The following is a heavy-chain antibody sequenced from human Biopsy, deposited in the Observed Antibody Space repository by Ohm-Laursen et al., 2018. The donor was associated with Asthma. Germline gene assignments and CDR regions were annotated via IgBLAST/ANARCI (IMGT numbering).Heavy chain of an antibody. V-gene: IGHV3-48*04. CDR1: GFTFSSYG. Sequence: SLRLSCSASGFTFSSYGMYWVRQAPGKGLEWVSYISSSSSTIYYADSVEGRFTISRDNAKNSVFLHMDSLRPEDTAFYYCAKVRSDWVITESFDYWGQGVLVTVSS. CDR2: ISSSSSTI. CDR3: AKVRSDWVITESFDY. D-gene: IGHD3-22*01. J-gene: IGHJ4*02.